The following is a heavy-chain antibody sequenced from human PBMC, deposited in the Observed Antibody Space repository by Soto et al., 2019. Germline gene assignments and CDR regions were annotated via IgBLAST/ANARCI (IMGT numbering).Heavy chain of an antibody. J-gene: IGHJ4*02. CDR1: GYTFTSYD. CDR3: ARRAETNGWNGFGADKYYFDF. D-gene: IGHD1-1*01. V-gene: IGHV1-8*01. Sequence: ASVKVSCKASGYTFTSYDIYWVRQATGQGLEWMGWMNPNTGNSGYAQKFQGRVTMSSDTSISTAHMELSSLRSEDTAVYYCARRAETNGWNGFGADKYYFDFWGQGTLVTVSS. CDR2: MNPNTGNS.